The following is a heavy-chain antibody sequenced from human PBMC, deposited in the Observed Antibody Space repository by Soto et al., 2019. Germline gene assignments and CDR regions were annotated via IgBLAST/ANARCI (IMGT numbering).Heavy chain of an antibody. J-gene: IGHJ3*02. Sequence: QVQLVQSGAEVKKPGSSVKVSCKASGGTFSSYAISWVRQAPGQGLEWMGGIIPIFGTANYAQKFQGRVTITADEFKGTAQMGLSSLRSEDKAVYYCARADCSSTRCYRAGAFDIWGPRTMVPVSS. V-gene: IGHV1-69*01. CDR1: GGTFSSYA. CDR3: ARADCSSTRCYRAGAFDI. CDR2: IIPIFGTA. D-gene: IGHD2-2*02.